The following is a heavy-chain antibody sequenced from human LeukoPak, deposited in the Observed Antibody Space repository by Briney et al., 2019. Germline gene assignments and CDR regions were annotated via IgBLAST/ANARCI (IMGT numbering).Heavy chain of an antibody. D-gene: IGHD5-24*01. J-gene: IGHJ6*02. CDR2: IYYSGST. CDR1: GGSITSYY. Sequence: SETLSLTCTVSGGSITSYYWSWICQHPGKGLEWIGYIYYSGSTYYNASLKSRVTISVDTSKNQFSLKLTSVTAADTAVYYCARDRYDSYPMDVWGQGTTVTVSS. CDR3: ARDRYDSYPMDV. V-gene: IGHV4-59*06.